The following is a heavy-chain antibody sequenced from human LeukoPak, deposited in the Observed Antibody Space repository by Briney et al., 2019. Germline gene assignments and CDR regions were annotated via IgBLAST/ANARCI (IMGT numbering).Heavy chain of an antibody. D-gene: IGHD1/OR15-1a*01. CDR3: ARKPIINNAWYYFDY. CDR1: GGSISSYY. J-gene: IGHJ4*02. Sequence: SETLSLTCTVSGGSISSYYWSWIRQSPGKGLEWIGNVYYSGSAYCNPSLKSRVTMSVDTSKNQFSLKLSSVTAADTAVYYCARKPIINNAWYYFDYWGQGTLVTVSS. CDR2: VYYSGSA. V-gene: IGHV4-59*04.